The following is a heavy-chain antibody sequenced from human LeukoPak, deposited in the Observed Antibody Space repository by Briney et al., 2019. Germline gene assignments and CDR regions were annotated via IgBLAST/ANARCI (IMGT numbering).Heavy chain of an antibody. J-gene: IGHJ4*02. V-gene: IGHV7-4-1*02. Sequence: ASVKVSCKASGYTFTPYSINWLRQAPGQGLEWMGWINTNTGNPTYAQGFTGRFVFSLDTSVSTAYLQISSLKAEDTAVYYCARAHSYSTSSLPGYWGQGTLVTVSS. CDR3: ARAHSYSTSSLPGY. CDR2: INTNTGNP. CDR1: GYTFTPYS. D-gene: IGHD6-6*01.